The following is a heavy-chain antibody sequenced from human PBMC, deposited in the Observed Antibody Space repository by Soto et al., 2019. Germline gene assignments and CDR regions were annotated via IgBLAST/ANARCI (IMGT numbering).Heavy chain of an antibody. J-gene: IGHJ5*02. V-gene: IGHV1-18*01. Sequence: ASVKVSCKASGYTFASYGISWVRQAPGQGVEWMGWISAYNGNTNYAQKLQGRVTMTTDTSTSAAYMELRSLRSDDTAVYYCARVVTYNWFDPWGQGTLVTVSS. D-gene: IGHD5-18*01. CDR3: ARVVTYNWFDP. CDR1: GYTFASYG. CDR2: ISAYNGNT.